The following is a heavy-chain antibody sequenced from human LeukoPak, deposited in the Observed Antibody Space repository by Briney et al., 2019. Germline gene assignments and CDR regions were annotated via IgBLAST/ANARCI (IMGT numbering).Heavy chain of an antibody. V-gene: IGHV4-30-4*01. CDR1: GGSISSGDYY. CDR3: ARDSRIVGGTEPKLPPPSYGMDV. J-gene: IGHJ6*02. CDR2: IYYSGST. D-gene: IGHD1-14*01. Sequence: SQTLSLTCTVSGGSISSGDYYWSWIRQPPGKGLEWIGYIYYSGSTYYNPSLKSRVTISVDTSKNQFSLKLSSVTAADTAVYYCARDSRIVGGTEPKLPPPSYGMDVWGQGTTVTVSS.